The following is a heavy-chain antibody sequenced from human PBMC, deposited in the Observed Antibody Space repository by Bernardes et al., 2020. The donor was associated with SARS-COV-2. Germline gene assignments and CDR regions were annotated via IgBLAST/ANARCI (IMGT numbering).Heavy chain of an antibody. Sequence: GGSLRLSCAASGFTFSSYSMNWVRQAPGKGLEWVSYISSSSSPIYYADSVKGRFTISRDNAKNSLYLQMNSLRAEDTAVYYCARDRGFGDYGDYGGGALESWGQGTMGTVYS. CDR3: ARDRGFGDYGDYGGGALES. CDR2: ISSSSSPI. J-gene: IGHJ3*02. D-gene: IGHD4-17*01. CDR1: GFTFSSYS. V-gene: IGHV3-48*01.